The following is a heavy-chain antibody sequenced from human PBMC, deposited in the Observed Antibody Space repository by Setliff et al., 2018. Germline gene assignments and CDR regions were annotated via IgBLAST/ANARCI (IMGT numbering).Heavy chain of an antibody. CDR2: ICHGGST. Sequence: SETLSLTCIVSGVSISSSSYCWGWIRQPPGKGLEWIGSICHGGSTDYNPSLKSRLTISVDTSKNQFSLKLTSVTAADTAVYYCVRGFTIFGVVKLERWFDPWGQGTLVTVSS. D-gene: IGHD3-3*01. CDR1: GVSISSSSYC. J-gene: IGHJ5*02. V-gene: IGHV4-39*07. CDR3: VRGFTIFGVVKLERWFDP.